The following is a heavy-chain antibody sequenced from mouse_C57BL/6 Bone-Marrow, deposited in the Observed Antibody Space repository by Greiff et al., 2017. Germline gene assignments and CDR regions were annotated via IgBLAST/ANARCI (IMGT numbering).Heavy chain of an antibody. CDR2: ISSGSSTI. V-gene: IGHV5-17*01. D-gene: IGHD3-3*01. Sequence: EVKLVESGGGLVKPGGSLKLSCAASGFPFSDYGMHWVRQAPEKGLEWVAYISSGSSTIYYADTVKGRFTISRDNATDTLFLQMTSLRSEDTAMYYCARGGRGFAYWGQGTVVTVSA. J-gene: IGHJ3*01. CDR3: ARGGRGFAY. CDR1: GFPFSDYG.